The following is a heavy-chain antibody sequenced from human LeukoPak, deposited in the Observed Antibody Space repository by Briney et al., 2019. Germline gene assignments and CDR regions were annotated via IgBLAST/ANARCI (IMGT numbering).Heavy chain of an antibody. CDR1: GYSFTSYN. V-gene: IGHV1-46*01. D-gene: IGHD5-12*01. CDR2: IKPSGTDT. J-gene: IGHJ5*02. CDR3: ANHYSGYDLDWFDP. Sequence: ASVKVSCKTSGYSFTSYNLHWVRQAPGQRLEWMGIIKPSGTDTNYAQKFQGRVTMTRDTSISTAYMELSRLRSDDTAVYYCANHYSGYDLDWFDPWGQGTLVTVSS.